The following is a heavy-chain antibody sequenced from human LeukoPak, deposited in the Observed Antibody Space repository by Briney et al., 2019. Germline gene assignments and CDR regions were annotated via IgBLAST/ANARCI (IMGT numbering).Heavy chain of an antibody. V-gene: IGHV1-2*02. CDR1: GYTFTGYY. D-gene: IGHD2-15*01. CDR2: INPNSGGT. CDR3: ARDYTYCSGGSCSPGSWFDP. J-gene: IGHJ5*02. Sequence: ASVKVSCKASGYTFTGYYMHWVRQAPGQGLEWMGWINPNSGGTNYAQKFQGRVTMTRDTSISTAYMELSRLRSDDTAVYYCARDYTYCSGGSCSPGSWFDPWGQGTLVTVSS.